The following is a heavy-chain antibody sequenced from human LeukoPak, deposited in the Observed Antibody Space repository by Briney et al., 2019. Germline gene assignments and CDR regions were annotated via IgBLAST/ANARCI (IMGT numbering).Heavy chain of an antibody. CDR1: GFTFSSYG. CDR2: IRYDGSNK. D-gene: IGHD6-6*01. J-gene: IGHJ4*02. Sequence: GGSLRLSCAASGFTFSSYGMHWVRQAPGKGLEWVAFIRYDGSNKYYADSVKGRFTISRDNSKNTLYLQMNSLRAGDTAVYYCAKDAPRVAARPFYFDYWGQGTLVTVSS. CDR3: AKDAPRVAARPFYFDY. V-gene: IGHV3-30*02.